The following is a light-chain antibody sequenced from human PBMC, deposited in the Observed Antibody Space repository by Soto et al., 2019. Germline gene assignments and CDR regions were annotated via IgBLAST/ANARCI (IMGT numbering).Light chain of an antibody. CDR3: QVWDNTSDHVV. CDR1: NIGSKS. Sequence: SYELTQPPSVSVAPGKTAWITCGGNNIGSKSVHWYQQKPGQAPVLVIYYDIDRPSGIPERFSGSNYGNTATLTISRVEAGDEADYYWQVWDNTSDHVVFGGGTKLTVL. CDR2: YDI. V-gene: IGLV3-21*04. J-gene: IGLJ2*01.